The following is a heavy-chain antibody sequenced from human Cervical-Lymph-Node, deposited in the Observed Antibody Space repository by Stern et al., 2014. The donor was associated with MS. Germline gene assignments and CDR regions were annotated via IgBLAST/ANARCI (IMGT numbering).Heavy chain of an antibody. V-gene: IGHV4-39*02. D-gene: IGHD2-21*02. Sequence: QLVESGPGLVKPSETLSLTCTVSGGSISSSRYYWGWIRQPAGKGLEWIGTIYYSGSTYYNPSLKSRVPLSVDTCKTHFSLTLSFVTAADTAVYYCAGNQYCGGDCPLDYWGQGTLVTVSS. CDR1: GGSISSSRYY. J-gene: IGHJ4*02. CDR3: AGNQYCGGDCPLDY. CDR2: IYYSGST.